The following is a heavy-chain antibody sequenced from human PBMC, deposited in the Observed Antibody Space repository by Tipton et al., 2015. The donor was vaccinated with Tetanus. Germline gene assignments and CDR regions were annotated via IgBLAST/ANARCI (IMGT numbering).Heavy chain of an antibody. Sequence: QLVQSGAEVKKPGSSVKVSCKTSGGSFSTYITSWVRQAPGQGLEWMGGIIPIFGTITYAQKFQGRLTISADRSTNTVYMELSSLRSDDTAVYYCARSRGGTRVYYAIAFWGQGSLVTVSS. CDR1: GGSFSTYI. D-gene: IGHD3-22*01. V-gene: IGHV1-69*06. CDR2: IIPIFGTI. J-gene: IGHJ4*02. CDR3: ARSRGGTRVYYAIAF.